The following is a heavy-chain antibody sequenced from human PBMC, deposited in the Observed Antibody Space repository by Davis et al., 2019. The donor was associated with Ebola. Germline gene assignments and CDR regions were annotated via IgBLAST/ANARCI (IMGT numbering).Heavy chain of an antibody. J-gene: IGHJ4*02. Sequence: SETLSLTCAVSGGSISSSNWWSWVRQPPGKGLEWIGEIYHSGSTNYNPSLKSRVTISVDKSKNQFSLKLSSVTAADTAVYYCAREDTAMGNYFDYWGQGTLVTVSS. CDR3: AREDTAMGNYFDY. CDR2: IYHSGST. CDR1: GGSISSSNW. D-gene: IGHD5-18*01. V-gene: IGHV4-4*02.